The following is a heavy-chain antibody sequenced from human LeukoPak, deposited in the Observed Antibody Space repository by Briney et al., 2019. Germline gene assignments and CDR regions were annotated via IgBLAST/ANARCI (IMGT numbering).Heavy chain of an antibody. D-gene: IGHD6-13*01. Sequence: GRSLRLSCVASGFTFSSYGVHWVRQAPGKGLEWVAVIWYGGSNKYYADSVKGRFTISRDNSKNTLYLQMNSLKTEDTAVYYCTTDLEQQLQPYYYYYYMYVWGKGTTVTVSS. V-gene: IGHV3-33*08. CDR2: IWYGGSNK. J-gene: IGHJ6*03. CDR1: GFTFSSYG. CDR3: TTDLEQQLQPYYYYYYMYV.